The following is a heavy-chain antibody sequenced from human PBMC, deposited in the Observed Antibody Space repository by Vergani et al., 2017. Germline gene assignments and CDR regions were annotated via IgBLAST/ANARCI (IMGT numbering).Heavy chain of an antibody. J-gene: IGHJ5*02. D-gene: IGHD2-2*01. CDR2: ISGSGGST. Sequence: EVQLLESGGGLVQPGGSLRLSCAASGFTFSSYAMSWVRQAPGKGLEWVSAISGSGGSTYYADSVKGRFTISRDNSKNTLYLQMNSLRAEDTAVYYCAKAAXSSTSCKGGDWFDPWGQGTLVTVSS. CDR3: AKAAXSSTSCKGGDWFDP. V-gene: IGHV3-23*01. CDR1: GFTFSSYA.